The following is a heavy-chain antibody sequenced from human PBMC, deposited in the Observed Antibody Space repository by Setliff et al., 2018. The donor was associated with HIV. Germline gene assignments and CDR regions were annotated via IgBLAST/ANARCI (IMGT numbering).Heavy chain of an antibody. V-gene: IGHV4-59*01. CDR1: GDSISSYY. Sequence: PSETLSLTCTVSGDSISSYYWSWIRQPPGKGLEWIGYIYYSGSTNYNPSLKSRVTISVDTSKNQLSLKLSSVTAADTAVYYCARQVGNKVLFDSWARERWSPSPQ. J-gene: IGHJ4*02. CDR3: ARQVGNKVLFDS. CDR2: IYYSGST. D-gene: IGHD7-27*01.